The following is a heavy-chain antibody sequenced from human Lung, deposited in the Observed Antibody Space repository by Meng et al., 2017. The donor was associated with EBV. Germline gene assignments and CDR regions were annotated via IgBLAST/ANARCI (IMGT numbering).Heavy chain of an antibody. J-gene: IGHJ4*02. CDR3: ARDWGDVRGGFDF. CDR2: TYYRSKYYN. V-gene: IGHV6-1*01. Sequence: QVKVQQAGPGLVKPPQTLSLTCAISGDSVSSNSAAWNWIRQAPSRGLEWLGRTYYRSKYYNDYALSVKSRITINPDTSKNQFSLQLNSVTPEDTAIYYCARDWGDVRGGFDFWGQGTLVTVSS. CDR1: GDSVSSNSAA. D-gene: IGHD3-10*02.